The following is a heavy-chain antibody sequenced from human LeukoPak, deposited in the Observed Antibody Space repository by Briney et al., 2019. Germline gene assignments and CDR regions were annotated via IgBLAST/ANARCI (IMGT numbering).Heavy chain of an antibody. CDR3: ANGRAYSDTEHPFDY. CDR2: ISWNSGNI. CDR1: GFTFDDYA. J-gene: IGHJ4*02. D-gene: IGHD1-26*01. Sequence: PGRSLRLSCAASGFTFDDYAMHWVRQAPGKGLEWVSAISWNSGNIGYVDSVKGRFTISRDSAKSPLYLQMNSLRAEDMAVYYCANGRAYSDTEHPFDYWGQGTLVTVSS. V-gene: IGHV3-9*03.